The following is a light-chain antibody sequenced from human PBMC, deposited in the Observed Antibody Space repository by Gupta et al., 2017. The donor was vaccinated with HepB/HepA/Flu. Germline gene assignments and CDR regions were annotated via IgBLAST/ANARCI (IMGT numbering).Light chain of an antibody. CDR3: QVWDSSSDHVV. J-gene: IGLJ2*01. Sequence: YVLTKPPSLSVAPGKTARITRGGNNIGSKSVNWYRQKQGQSPVLFIYYDSDRPSGIPERFSGSNSWNTATLTISRVEAGDEADYYCQVWDSSSDHVVFGGGTKLTVL. V-gene: IGLV3-21*04. CDR1: NIGSKS. CDR2: YDS.